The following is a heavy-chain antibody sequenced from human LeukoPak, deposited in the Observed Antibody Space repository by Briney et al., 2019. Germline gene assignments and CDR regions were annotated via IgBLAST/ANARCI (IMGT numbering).Heavy chain of an antibody. V-gene: IGHV1-18*01. Sequence: ASVKVSCKASGGTFSSYAISWVRQAPGQGLEWMGWISAYNGNTNYAQKLQGRVTMTTDTSTSTAYMELRSLRSDDTAVYYCARERVVGVATITLDYFDYWGQGTLVTVSS. D-gene: IGHD5-12*01. J-gene: IGHJ4*02. CDR1: GGTFSSYA. CDR2: ISAYNGNT. CDR3: ARERVVGVATITLDYFDY.